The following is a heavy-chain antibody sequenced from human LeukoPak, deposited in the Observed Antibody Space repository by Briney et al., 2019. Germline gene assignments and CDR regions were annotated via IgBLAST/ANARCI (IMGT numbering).Heavy chain of an antibody. V-gene: IGHV3-21*01. J-gene: IGHJ3*02. CDR2: ISVTSSHI. D-gene: IGHD2/OR15-2a*01. Sequence: PGGSLRLSCAASGFTFSPYAMNWVRQAPGKGLEWLSSISVTSSHIYYAASVKGRFIISRDNAKNSLNLQMNSLRAEDTALYYCARGDYLLQRNDALDIWGQGTMVSVSS. CDR3: ARGDYLLQRNDALDI. CDR1: GFTFSPYA.